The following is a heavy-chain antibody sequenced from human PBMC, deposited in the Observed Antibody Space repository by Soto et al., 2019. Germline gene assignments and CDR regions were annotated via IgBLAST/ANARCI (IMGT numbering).Heavy chain of an antibody. D-gene: IGHD4-17*01. Sequence: QVQLQESGPGLVKPSETLSLTCTVSGGSINNYYWSWIRQPPGKGLEWIGYIYYSGSTNYNPSLKCRVTISLDTPKNQWSLKLSSVTAADTAVYYCARRYGYYFDYWGQGTLVTVSS. CDR2: IYYSGST. J-gene: IGHJ4*02. CDR1: GGSINNYY. CDR3: ARRYGYYFDY. V-gene: IGHV4-59*08.